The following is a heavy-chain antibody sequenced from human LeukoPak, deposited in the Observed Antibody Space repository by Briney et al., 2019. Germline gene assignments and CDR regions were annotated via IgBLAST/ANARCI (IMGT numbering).Heavy chain of an antibody. CDR1: GFTFSSYW. J-gene: IGHJ6*02. V-gene: IGHV3-7*03. CDR3: ARGGGLDV. D-gene: IGHD3-16*01. Sequence: PGGSPRLSCAASGFTFSSYWMNWARQAPGKGLEWVASINHNGNVNYYVDSVKGRFTISRDNAKNPLYLQMSNLRAEDTAVYFCARGGGLDVWGQGATVTVSS. CDR2: INHNGNVN.